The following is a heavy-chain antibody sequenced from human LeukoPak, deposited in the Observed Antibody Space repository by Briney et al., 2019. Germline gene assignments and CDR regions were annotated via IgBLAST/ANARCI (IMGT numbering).Heavy chain of an antibody. CDR1: GGSISSGDYY. V-gene: IGHV4-30-4*01. CDR2: IYYSGST. CDR3: AGDCSGGSCYYEGYYYYGMDV. Sequence: SETLSLTCTVSGGSISSGDYYWSWIRQPPGKGLEWIGYIYYSGSTYYNPSLKSRVTISVDTSKNQFSLKLSSVTAADTAVYYCAGDCSGGSCYYEGYYYYGMDVWGQGTTVTVSS. D-gene: IGHD2-15*01. J-gene: IGHJ6*02.